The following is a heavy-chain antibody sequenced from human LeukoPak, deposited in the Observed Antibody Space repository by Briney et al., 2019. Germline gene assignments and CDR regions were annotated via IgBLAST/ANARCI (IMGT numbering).Heavy chain of an antibody. J-gene: IGHJ4*02. Sequence: GGSLRLSCAASGFTFSSYGMHWVRQAPGKGLEWVAVISYDGSNKYYADSVKGRFTISRDNSKNTLYLQMNSLRAEDTAVYYCAKDKGGGFGELSRYYFDYWGQGTLVTVSS. CDR3: AKDKGGGFGELSRYYFDY. CDR2: ISYDGSNK. D-gene: IGHD3-10*01. V-gene: IGHV3-30*18. CDR1: GFTFSSYG.